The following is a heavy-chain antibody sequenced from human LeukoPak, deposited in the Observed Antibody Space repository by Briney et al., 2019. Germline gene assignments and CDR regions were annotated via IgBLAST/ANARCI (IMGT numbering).Heavy chain of an antibody. Sequence: GGSLRLSCTVSGFTVSTNSMSWVRQAPGKGLEWVSFIYSDNTHYSDSVKGRFTISRDNSKNTLYLQMNSLRAEDTAVYYCARRAGAYSHPYGCWGQGTLVTVSS. D-gene: IGHD4/OR15-4a*01. V-gene: IGHV3-53*01. CDR1: GFTVSTNS. CDR2: IYSDNT. CDR3: ARRAGAYSHPYGC. J-gene: IGHJ4*02.